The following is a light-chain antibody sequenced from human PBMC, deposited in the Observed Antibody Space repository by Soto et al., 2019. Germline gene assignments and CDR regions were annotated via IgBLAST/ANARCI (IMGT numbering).Light chain of an antibody. J-gene: IGKJ1*01. Sequence: DIQMTQSPSSVSASVGDRVSITCRASQDIGDWLAWYQQKPGKAPKLLVYAASSLQTGVPSRFSGSGSGTDFSLTISSLQPDDFSSYYCQHYFRYPWTFGQGTKVDIK. CDR2: AAS. CDR1: QDIGDW. V-gene: IGKV1-12*01. CDR3: QHYFRYPWT.